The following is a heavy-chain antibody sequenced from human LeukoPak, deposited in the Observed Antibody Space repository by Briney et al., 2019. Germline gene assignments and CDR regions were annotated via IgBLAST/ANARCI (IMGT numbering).Heavy chain of an antibody. D-gene: IGHD6-13*01. CDR1: GYTFTSYY. V-gene: IGHV1-46*01. CDR3: ARSVGQQQLVPLLGY. CDR2: INPSGGST. J-gene: IGHJ4*02. Sequence: GASVKVSCKASGYTFTSYYMHWVRQAPGQGLEWMGIINPSGGSTSYAQKFQGRVTMTRGTSTSTVYMELSSLRSEDTAVYYCARSVGQQQLVPLLGYWGQGTLVTVSS.